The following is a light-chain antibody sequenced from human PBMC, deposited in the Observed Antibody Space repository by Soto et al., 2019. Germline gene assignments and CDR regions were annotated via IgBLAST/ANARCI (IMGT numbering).Light chain of an antibody. V-gene: IGKV3-20*01. J-gene: IGKJ5*01. CDR2: GAS. CDR3: QQYGSSLIT. CDR1: QSVSSSQ. Sequence: EIFLTQSPGTLSLSPGEIATLSCRTSQSVSSSQLAWYQQRPGQAPRLLIYGASNRATGIPSRFSGSGSGTDFTLTISRLEPEDFAVYYCQQYGSSLITFGQGTRLEIK.